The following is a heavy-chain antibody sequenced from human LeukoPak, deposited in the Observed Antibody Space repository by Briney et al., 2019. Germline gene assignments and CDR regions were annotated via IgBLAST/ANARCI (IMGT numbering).Heavy chain of an antibody. CDR1: GYTFTGYY. Sequence: ASVTVSCKASGYTFTGYYMKWVRQDPGQGVEWMGWINPNSGGTNYSQKFQGRVTMTRDTSISTAYMELSRLRSDDTAVYYCARRVAARPGSLGYWGQGTLVTVSS. D-gene: IGHD6-6*01. J-gene: IGHJ4*02. CDR2: INPNSGGT. V-gene: IGHV1-2*02. CDR3: ARRVAARPGSLGY.